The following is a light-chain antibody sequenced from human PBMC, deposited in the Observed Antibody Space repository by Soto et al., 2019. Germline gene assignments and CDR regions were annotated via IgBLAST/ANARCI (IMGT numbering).Light chain of an antibody. CDR1: QSVSSSF. V-gene: IGKV3-20*01. CDR2: GAS. J-gene: IGKJ4*01. CDR3: QQYGSSALT. Sequence: EIVLTQSPGTLSLSPGERATLSCRASQSVSSSFLAWYQQKPGQAPRLLIYGASSSATGIPDRFSGSGSGTDLPLTISRLQPEEVAVYYCQQYGSSALTYGGGTKVELK.